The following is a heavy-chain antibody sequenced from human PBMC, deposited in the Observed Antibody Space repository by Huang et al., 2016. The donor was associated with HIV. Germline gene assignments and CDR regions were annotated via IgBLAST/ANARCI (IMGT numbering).Heavy chain of an antibody. D-gene: IGHD2-2*01. CDR2: INPNSGGT. V-gene: IGHV1-2*02. CDR3: AAGVVPAADYYYYYGMDV. CDR1: GYTFTGYY. Sequence: QVQLVQSGAEVKKPGASVKVSCKASGYTFTGYYMHWVRQAPGKGLGWMGGINPNSGGTNYAQKFQGRVTMTRDTSISTAYMELSRLRSDDTAVYYCAAGVVPAADYYYYYGMDVWGQGTTVTVSS. J-gene: IGHJ6*02.